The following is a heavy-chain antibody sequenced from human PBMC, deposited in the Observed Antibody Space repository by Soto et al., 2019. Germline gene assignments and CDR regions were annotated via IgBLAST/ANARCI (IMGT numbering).Heavy chain of an antibody. CDR3: ARGIATGQLDP. D-gene: IGHD2-15*01. CDR1: GYTFTRYT. CDR2: INTDNGNT. V-gene: IGHV1-3*04. Sequence: QVQLVQSGAEVKKPGASVKISCKASGYTFTRYTMTWVRQAPGQRLEWMGWINTDNGNTKSSQKFQDRVIITRDTSASLAYMDLSSLRSEDTAVYYCARGIATGQLDPWGQGTLVTVSS. J-gene: IGHJ5*02.